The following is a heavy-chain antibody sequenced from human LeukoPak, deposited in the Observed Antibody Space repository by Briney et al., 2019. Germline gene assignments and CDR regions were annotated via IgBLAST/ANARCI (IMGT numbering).Heavy chain of an antibody. Sequence: GGSLRLSCAASGFTFSSYAMSWVRQAPGKGLEWVSAIGGSGGSTYYVDSVKGRFTISRDNSKNTLYLQMNSLGAEDTAVYYCAKARTSTGGYHFDYWGQRTPVTVSS. CDR3: AKARTSTGGYHFDY. J-gene: IGHJ4*02. CDR1: GFTFSSYA. CDR2: IGGSGGST. D-gene: IGHD2-8*02. V-gene: IGHV3-23*01.